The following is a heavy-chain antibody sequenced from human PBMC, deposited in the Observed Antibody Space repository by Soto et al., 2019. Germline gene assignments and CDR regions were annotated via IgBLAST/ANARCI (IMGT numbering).Heavy chain of an antibody. V-gene: IGHV3-33*01. CDR1: GFTFSSYG. J-gene: IGHJ6*02. Sequence: GGSLRLSCAASGFTFSSYGMHWVRQAPGKGLEWVAVIWYDGSNKYYADSVKGRFTISRDNSKNTLYLQMNSLRAEDTAVYYCARDRLDFWSGYSRWGMDVWGLGTTVTVSS. CDR3: ARDRLDFWSGYSRWGMDV. D-gene: IGHD3-3*01. CDR2: IWYDGSNK.